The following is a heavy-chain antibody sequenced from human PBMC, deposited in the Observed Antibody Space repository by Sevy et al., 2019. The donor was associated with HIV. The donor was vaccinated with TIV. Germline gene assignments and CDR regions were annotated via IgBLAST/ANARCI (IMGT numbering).Heavy chain of an antibody. CDR1: GGSFSGQY. CDR3: AGPKYCSGGSCWGP. Sequence: SETLSLTCAVSGGSFSGQYWNWIRQSPGKGLEWIGEINPSGSTNYNPSLKSRVTISVDTSKNQFSLMLNSVTTADTAVYYCAGPKYCSGGSCWGPGGKGILVTVSS. V-gene: IGHV4-34*01. J-gene: IGHJ5*02. CDR2: INPSGST. D-gene: IGHD2-15*01.